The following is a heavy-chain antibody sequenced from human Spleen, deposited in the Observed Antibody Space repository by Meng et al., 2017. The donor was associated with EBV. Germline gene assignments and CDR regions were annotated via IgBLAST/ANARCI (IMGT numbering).Heavy chain of an antibody. Sequence: QVQLVDAGAEVKKPWASGKGSWKASGYTFSGYFIHWVRLAPGQGLEWMGRINPNTCGTNYAQKFQGRVTMTRDTSISTAYMELSSLRSDDTAVYYCATEPPIISLIKYYFDSWGQGTLVTVSS. D-gene: IGHD3-22*01. V-gene: IGHV1-2*06. CDR2: INPNTCGT. CDR3: ATEPPIISLIKYYFDS. CDR1: GYTFSGYF. J-gene: IGHJ4*02.